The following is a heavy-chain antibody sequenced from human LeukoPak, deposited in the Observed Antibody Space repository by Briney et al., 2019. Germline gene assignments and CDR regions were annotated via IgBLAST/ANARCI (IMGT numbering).Heavy chain of an antibody. V-gene: IGHV1-2*02. Sequence: ASVKVSCKASGYTFTGYYMHWVRQAPGQGLEWMGWINPSSGDTNYAQRFQGRVTMTRDTSISTAYMELSRLRSDDTAVYYCARGASGVYTVTTSWFDPWGQGTLVTVSS. CDR2: INPSSGDT. CDR3: ARGASGVYTVTTSWFDP. CDR1: GYTFTGYY. D-gene: IGHD4-17*01. J-gene: IGHJ5*02.